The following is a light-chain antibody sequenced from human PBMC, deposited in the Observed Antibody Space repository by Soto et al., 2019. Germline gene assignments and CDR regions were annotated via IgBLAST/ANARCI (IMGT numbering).Light chain of an antibody. Sequence: QLVLTQSPSASASLGASVKLTCTLSTGHSSYAIAWHQQQPEKGPRYLMKLNSDGSHSKGDGIPDRFSGSRSGAERYLTISSLQSEDEADYYCQTWDTGIVVFGGGTKLTVL. V-gene: IGLV4-69*01. CDR3: QTWDTGIVV. J-gene: IGLJ2*01. CDR2: LNSDGSH. CDR1: TGHSSYA.